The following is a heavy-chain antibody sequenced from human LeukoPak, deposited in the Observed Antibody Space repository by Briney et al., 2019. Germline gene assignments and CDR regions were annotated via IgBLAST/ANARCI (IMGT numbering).Heavy chain of an antibody. Sequence: GGSLRLSCAASGFTLSSYWMSWVRQAPGKGLEWVANIKQDGSEKYYVDSVKGRFTISRDKAKNSLYLQMNSLRAEDTAVYYCARKLQLNWFDPWGQGTLVTVSS. CDR3: ARKLQLNWFDP. CDR2: IKQDGSEK. V-gene: IGHV3-7*01. CDR1: GFTLSSYW. D-gene: IGHD4-11*01. J-gene: IGHJ5*02.